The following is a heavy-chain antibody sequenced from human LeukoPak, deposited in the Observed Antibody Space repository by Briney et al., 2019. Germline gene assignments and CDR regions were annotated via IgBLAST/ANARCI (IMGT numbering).Heavy chain of an antibody. Sequence: PGGSLGLSCAASGFSFSSYSMNWVRQAPGKGLEWVSSISTSSSYIYYADSVKGRFTISRDNAKNSLYLQMNSLRAEDTALYYCARDPYSSSWYPDYWGRGTLVTVSS. CDR1: GFSFSSYS. V-gene: IGHV3-21*01. CDR2: ISTSSSYI. D-gene: IGHD6-13*01. J-gene: IGHJ4*02. CDR3: ARDPYSSSWYPDY.